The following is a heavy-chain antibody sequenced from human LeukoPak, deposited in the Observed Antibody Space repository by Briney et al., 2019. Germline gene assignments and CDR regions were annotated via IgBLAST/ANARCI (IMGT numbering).Heavy chain of an antibody. J-gene: IGHJ3*02. CDR2: ISSDGNTK. D-gene: IGHD1-26*01. CDR3: ARRRIVGSTDDAFDI. CDR1: GFTFSSYA. V-gene: IGHV3-30-3*01. Sequence: GGSLRLSCAASGFTFSSYAMHWVRQAPGKGLEWAAVISSDGNTKYYADSVKGRFTISRDNSNNTLYLQMNSLRTDDTAIYYCARRRIVGSTDDAFDIWGQGTMVTLSS.